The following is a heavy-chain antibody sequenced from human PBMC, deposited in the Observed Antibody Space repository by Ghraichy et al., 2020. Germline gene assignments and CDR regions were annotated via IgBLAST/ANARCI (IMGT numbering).Heavy chain of an antibody. V-gene: IGHV4-39*01. CDR2: IYYSGST. CDR3: ARRASSGYSAEY. J-gene: IGHJ4*02. CDR1: GGSISSSSYY. Sequence: SETLSLTCTVSGGSISSSSYYWGWIRQPPGKGLECIGTIYYSGSTYYNPSLKSRVIISVDTSKNQFSLKLSSVTAADTAVYYCARRASSGYSAEYWGQGTLVTVSS. D-gene: IGHD3-22*01.